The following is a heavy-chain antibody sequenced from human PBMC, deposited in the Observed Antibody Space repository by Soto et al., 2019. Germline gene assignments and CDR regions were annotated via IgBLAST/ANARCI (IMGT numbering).Heavy chain of an antibody. D-gene: IGHD6-19*01. Sequence: PGGSLRLSCAASGFAFSSYAMYWVRRAPGKGLEWVAVISYDASNKYYADSVKGRFTISRDNSKKTMYLQMSSLRAEDTAVYYCARPFSSGWYGDFDYWGQGTLVTVSS. CDR1: GFAFSSYA. J-gene: IGHJ4*02. V-gene: IGHV3-30-3*01. CDR2: ISYDASNK. CDR3: ARPFSSGWYGDFDY.